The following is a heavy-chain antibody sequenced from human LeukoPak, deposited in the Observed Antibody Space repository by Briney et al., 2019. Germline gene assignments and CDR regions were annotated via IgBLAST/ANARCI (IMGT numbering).Heavy chain of an antibody. CDR3: ATGTHYDILTGYTDDAFDI. J-gene: IGHJ3*02. V-gene: IGHV1-69*05. CDR2: IIPIFGTA. Sequence: ASVKVSCKASGGTFSSYAISWVRQAPGQGLEWMGGIIPIFGTANYAQKFQGRVTITTDESTSTAYMELSSLRSEDTAVYYCATGTHYDILTGYTDDAFDIWGQGTMVTVSS. D-gene: IGHD3-9*01. CDR1: GGTFSSYA.